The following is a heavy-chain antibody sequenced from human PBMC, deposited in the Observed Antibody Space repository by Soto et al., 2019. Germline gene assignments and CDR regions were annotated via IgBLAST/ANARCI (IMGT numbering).Heavy chain of an antibody. V-gene: IGHV4-31*11. CDR3: ARDGGEVPAAPNWFDP. Sequence: TLSLTCAVYGGSFSGYYWRWIRQHPGKGLEWIGYIYYSGSTYYNPSLKSRVTISVDTSKNQFSLKLSSVTAADTAVYYCARDGGEVPAAPNWFDPWGQGTLVTAPQ. D-gene: IGHD2-2*01. J-gene: IGHJ5*02. CDR2: IYYSGST. CDR1: GGSFSGYY.